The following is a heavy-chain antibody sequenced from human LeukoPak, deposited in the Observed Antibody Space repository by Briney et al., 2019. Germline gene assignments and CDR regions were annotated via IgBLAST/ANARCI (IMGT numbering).Heavy chain of an antibody. Sequence: HPGGSLRLSCAASGFTFSSYGMHWVRQAPGKGLEWVPYISSSGSTIYYADSVKGRFTISRDNAKNSLYLQMNSLRAEDTAVYYCAELGITMIGGVWGKGTTVTISS. CDR1: GFTFSSYG. V-gene: IGHV3-48*03. CDR3: AELGITMIGGV. D-gene: IGHD3-10*02. J-gene: IGHJ6*04. CDR2: ISSSGSTI.